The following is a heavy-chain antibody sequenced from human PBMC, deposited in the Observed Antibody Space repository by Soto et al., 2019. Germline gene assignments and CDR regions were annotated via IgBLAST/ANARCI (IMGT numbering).Heavy chain of an antibody. D-gene: IGHD2-2*01. V-gene: IGHV1-24*01. CDR1: GYTLTELS. CDR2: FDPEDGET. CDR3: ATEASYCSSTSFLCRANWFDP. Sequence: QVQLVQSGAEVKKPGASVKVSCKVSGYTLTELSMHWARQAPGKGLEWMGGFDPEDGETIYAQKFQGRVTMTEDTSTDTAYMELSSLRSEDTAVYYCATEASYCSSTSFLCRANWFDPWGQGTLVTVSS. J-gene: IGHJ5*02.